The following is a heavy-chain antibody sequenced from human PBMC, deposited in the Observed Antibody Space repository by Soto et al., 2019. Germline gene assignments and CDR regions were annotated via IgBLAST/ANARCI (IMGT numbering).Heavy chain of an antibody. D-gene: IGHD6-13*01. CDR3: ARGKGSTLYYYYGMDV. V-gene: IGHV1-18*01. CDR1: GYTFTSYG. J-gene: IGHJ6*01. Sequence: QVQLVPAGAEVKKTGASVKVSCKASGYTFTSYGLSWVRPAPGQGLEWMGWISAYNGNTNYAQKLKGRVTMTTDTSTRTAYMELRSLRSDDTAVYYCARGKGSTLYYYYGMDVWGQGTTVTVSS. CDR2: ISAYNGNT.